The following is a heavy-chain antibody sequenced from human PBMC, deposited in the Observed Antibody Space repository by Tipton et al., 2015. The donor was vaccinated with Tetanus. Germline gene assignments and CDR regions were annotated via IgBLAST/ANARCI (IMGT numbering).Heavy chain of an antibody. Sequence: TLSLTCTVSGGSISSYYWSWIRQPPGKGLEWIGYIYYSGSTNYNPSLKSRVTISVDTSKNQFSLKLSSVTAADTAVYYCARGPAGMATNPSNIREFDYWGRGTLVTVSS. CDR2: IYYSGST. J-gene: IGHJ4*02. V-gene: IGHV4-59*01. CDR1: GGSISSYY. CDR3: ARGPAGMATNPSNIREFDY. D-gene: IGHD5-24*01.